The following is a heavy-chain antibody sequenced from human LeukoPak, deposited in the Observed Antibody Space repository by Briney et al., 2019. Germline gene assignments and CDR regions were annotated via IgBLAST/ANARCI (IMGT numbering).Heavy chain of an antibody. CDR1: GFTYSGSA. V-gene: IGHV3-73*01. D-gene: IGHD3-22*01. CDR3: TRLTSLAGGYYDSSGDY. CDR2: IRSKANSYAT. J-gene: IGHJ4*02. Sequence: GGSLRLSCAASGFTYSGSAMHWVRQASGKGLEWVGRIRSKANSYATAYAASVKGRITISRDDSKNTAYLQMNSLKTEDTAVYYCTRLTSLAGGYYDSSGDYWGQGTLVTVSS.